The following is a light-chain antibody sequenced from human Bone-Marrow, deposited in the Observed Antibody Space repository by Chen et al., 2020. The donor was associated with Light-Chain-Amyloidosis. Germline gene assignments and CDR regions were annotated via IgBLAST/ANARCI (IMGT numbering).Light chain of an antibody. CDR2: GAS. CDR3: QQYDYWPPLT. V-gene: IGKV3-15*01. Sequence: VMTQSPATLPVSPGERVTLSCRASQSVGSNLAWYQQRPGQAPRLLIYGASTRATGIPARFSGGGSGTEFTLTISSLQSEDFAVYYCQQYDYWPPLTFGAGTKVEMK. J-gene: IGKJ4*01. CDR1: QSVGSN.